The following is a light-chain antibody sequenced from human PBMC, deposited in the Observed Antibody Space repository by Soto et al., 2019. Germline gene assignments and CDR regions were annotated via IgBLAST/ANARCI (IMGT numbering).Light chain of an antibody. J-gene: IGKJ5*01. Sequence: ETVITQSPGSRSVSLGERATLSCRASQSVSIHLAWYPQKPGQAPRILIYDASHTATGIPVRFSGSGSESDFTLTISRLQPEDLAVYYCQQYGTTITFGQGTRLEIK. V-gene: IGKV3-20*01. CDR1: QSVSIH. CDR3: QQYGTTIT. CDR2: DAS.